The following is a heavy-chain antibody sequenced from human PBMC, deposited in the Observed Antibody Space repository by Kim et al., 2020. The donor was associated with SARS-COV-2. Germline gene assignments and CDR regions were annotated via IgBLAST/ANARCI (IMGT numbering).Heavy chain of an antibody. CDR3: ATSRFRGPYGDYDPHFDY. D-gene: IGHD4-17*01. CDR1: GYTFTSYG. CDR2: IRAYNGNT. V-gene: IGHV1-18*01. Sequence: ASVKVSCKASGYTFTSYGISWVRQAPGQGLEWMGWIRAYNGNTNYAQKLQGRVTMTTDTSTSTAYMELRSLRSDDTAVYYCATSRFRGPYGDYDPHFDYWGQGTLVTVSS. J-gene: IGHJ4*02.